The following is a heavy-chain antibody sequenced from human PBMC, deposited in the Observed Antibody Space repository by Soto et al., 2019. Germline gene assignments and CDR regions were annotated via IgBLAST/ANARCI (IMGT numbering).Heavy chain of an antibody. J-gene: IGHJ4*02. CDR3: ERVIGSGLYFDY. CDR1: GFTVSSND. Sequence: GSLRLSCAASGFTVSSNDMSWVRQAPGKGLEWVSLIYSGGSTYYADSVKGRFTISRDISKNTLYLQMNSLRAEDTAVFYCERVIGSGLYFDYWGQGTLVTVSS. CDR2: IYSGGST. V-gene: IGHV3-66*01. D-gene: IGHD3-3*01.